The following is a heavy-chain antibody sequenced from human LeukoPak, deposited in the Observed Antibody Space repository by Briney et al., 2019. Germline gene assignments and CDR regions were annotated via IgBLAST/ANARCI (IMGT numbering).Heavy chain of an antibody. CDR2: IIPIFGTT. D-gene: IGHD6-6*01. J-gene: IGHJ4*02. V-gene: IGHV1-69*01. Sequence: SVKVSCKASGGTFSSYAISWVRQAPGQGLEWMGGIIPIFGTTNYAQKFQGRVTITADESTSTAYMELSSLRSEDTAVYYCARDRSYSSSTHFDYWGQGTLVTVSS. CDR1: GGTFSSYA. CDR3: ARDRSYSSSTHFDY.